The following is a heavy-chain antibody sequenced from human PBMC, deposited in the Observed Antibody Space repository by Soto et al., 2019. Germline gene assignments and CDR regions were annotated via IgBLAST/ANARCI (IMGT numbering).Heavy chain of an antibody. J-gene: IGHJ4*02. D-gene: IGHD1-26*01. CDR2: IYYSGST. CDR1: GGSISSYY. V-gene: IGHV4-59*01. CDR3: ARSSWENYFDY. Sequence: PSETLSLTCTVSGGSISSYYWSWIRQPPGKGLEWIGYIYYSGSTNYNPSLKSRVTISVDTSKNQFSLKLSSVTAADTAVYYCARSSWENYFDYWGQGTLVTVSS.